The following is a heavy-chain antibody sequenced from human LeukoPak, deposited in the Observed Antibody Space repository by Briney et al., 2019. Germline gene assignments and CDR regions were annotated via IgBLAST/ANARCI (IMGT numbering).Heavy chain of an antibody. V-gene: IGHV4-4*07. CDR3: ARQDSNWYRHDAFDI. J-gene: IGHJ3*02. CDR1: GGSISSYY. CDR2: IYTSGSI. D-gene: IGHD6-13*01. Sequence: SETLSLTCTVSGGSISSYYWSWIRQPAGKGLEWIGRIYTSGSINYNPSLKSRVTMSVDTSKNQFSLKLSSVTAADTAVYYCARQDSNWYRHDAFDIWGQGTMVTVSS.